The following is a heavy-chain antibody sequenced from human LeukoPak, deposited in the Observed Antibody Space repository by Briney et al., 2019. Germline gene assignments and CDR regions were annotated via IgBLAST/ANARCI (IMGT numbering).Heavy chain of an antibody. CDR3: AKPNYDFWSGYYSRDDD. CDR1: GFTFSSYA. Sequence: GSLRLSCAASGFTFSSYAMSWVRQAPGKGLEWVSAISGSGGSTYYADSVKGRFTISRDNSKNTLYLRMNSLRAEDTAVYYCAKPNYDFWSGYYSRDDDWGQGTLVTVSS. D-gene: IGHD3-3*01. CDR2: ISGSGGST. V-gene: IGHV3-23*01. J-gene: IGHJ4*02.